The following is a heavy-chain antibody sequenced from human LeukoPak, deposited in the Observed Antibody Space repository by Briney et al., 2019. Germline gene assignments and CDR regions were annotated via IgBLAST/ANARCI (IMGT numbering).Heavy chain of an antibody. Sequence: PSETLSLTCTVSGGSISSYYWSWIRQPPGKGLEWIGYIYYSGSTNYNPSSKSRVTISVETSKNHFSLKLSCVTAADTAVYYCARESLEYSSSWRYYYYYMDVWGKGTTVTVSS. V-gene: IGHV4-59*01. CDR1: GGSISSYY. CDR3: ARESLEYSSSWRYYYYYMDV. J-gene: IGHJ6*03. CDR2: IYYSGST. D-gene: IGHD6-6*01.